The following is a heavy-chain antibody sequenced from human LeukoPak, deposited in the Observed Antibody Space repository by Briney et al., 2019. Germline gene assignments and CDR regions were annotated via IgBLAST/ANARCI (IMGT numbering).Heavy chain of an antibody. CDR1: GFTFNTYW. CDR2: IKHDGSEK. V-gene: IGHV3-7*01. Sequence: GGSLRLSCAASGFTFNTYWMSWVRQAPGKGLEWVANIKHDGSEKYYVDSVKGRFTISRDNAKNSLYLQMNSLRAEDTAVYYCARDSLSGWYPGDFDFWGQGTLATVSS. D-gene: IGHD6-19*01. J-gene: IGHJ4*02. CDR3: ARDSLSGWYPGDFDF.